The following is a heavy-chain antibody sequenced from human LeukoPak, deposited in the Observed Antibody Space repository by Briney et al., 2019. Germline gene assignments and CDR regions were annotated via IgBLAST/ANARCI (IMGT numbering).Heavy chain of an antibody. J-gene: IGHJ6*03. V-gene: IGHV1-46*01. Sequence: ASVKVSCKASGYTFTTYYIHWVRQAPGQGLEWMGIINPSDGSTSYAQKLQGRVTMTRDMSTSTVYMELSSLRSEDTAVHYCASAVGATTEYYDYYYMDVWGKGTTATISS. CDR3: ASAVGATTEYYDYYYMDV. CDR2: INPSDGST. D-gene: IGHD1-26*01. CDR1: GYTFTTYY.